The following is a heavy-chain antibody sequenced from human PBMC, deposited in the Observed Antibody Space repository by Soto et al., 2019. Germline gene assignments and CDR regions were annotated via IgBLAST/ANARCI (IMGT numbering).Heavy chain of an antibody. CDR3: ARDGYYDSSGGRPVGMDV. V-gene: IGHV4-31*03. CDR2: IYYSGST. J-gene: IGHJ6*02. CDR1: GGSISSGGYY. D-gene: IGHD3-22*01. Sequence: TLSLTCTVSGGSISSGGYYWIWIRQHPGKGLEWIGYIYYSGSTYYNPSLKSRVTISVDTSKNQFSLKLSSVTAADTAVYYCARDGYYDSSGGRPVGMDVWGQGTTVTVSS.